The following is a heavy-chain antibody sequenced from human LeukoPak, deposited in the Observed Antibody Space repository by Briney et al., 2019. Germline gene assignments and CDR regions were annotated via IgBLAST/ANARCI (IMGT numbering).Heavy chain of an antibody. CDR1: GFTFSSYE. J-gene: IGHJ4*02. D-gene: IGHD3-10*01. CDR3: AKDLSLRRFPTMVRGVIDY. V-gene: IGHV3-48*03. Sequence: PGGSLRLSCAASGFTFSSYEMNWVRQAPGKGLEWVSYISSSGSTIYYADSVKGRFTISRDNAKNSLYLQMNSLRAEDTAVYYCAKDLSLRRFPTMVRGVIDYWGQGTLVTVSS. CDR2: ISSSGSTI.